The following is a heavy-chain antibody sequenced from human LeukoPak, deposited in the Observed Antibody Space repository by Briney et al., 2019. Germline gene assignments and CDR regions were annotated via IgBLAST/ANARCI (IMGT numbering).Heavy chain of an antibody. V-gene: IGHV3-23*01. Sequence: GGSLRLTCAASGFTIGTYAMTWVRQAPGKGLEWVSGIGSAGTYYADSVKGRFTISRDSSKNTLYLQMNSLRAEDTAVYYCAKNLDASGSYFPDEWGQGTLVTVSS. CDR2: IGSAGT. D-gene: IGHD3-10*01. J-gene: IGHJ4*02. CDR3: AKNLDASGSYFPDE. CDR1: GFTIGTYA.